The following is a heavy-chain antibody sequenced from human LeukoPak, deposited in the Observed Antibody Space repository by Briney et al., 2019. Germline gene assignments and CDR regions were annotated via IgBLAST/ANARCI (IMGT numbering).Heavy chain of an antibody. D-gene: IGHD2-15*01. Sequence: PSETLSLTCTVSGGSINSYYWSWIRQPAGKGLEWIGRIYTSGSTNYNPSLESRVSMSVDTSKNQFSLKLTSVTAADTAVYYCARDPSGFCSGGSCYPSFDFWGQGTLVTVSS. J-gene: IGHJ4*02. CDR2: IYTSGST. CDR1: GGSINSYY. CDR3: ARDPSGFCSGGSCYPSFDF. V-gene: IGHV4-4*07.